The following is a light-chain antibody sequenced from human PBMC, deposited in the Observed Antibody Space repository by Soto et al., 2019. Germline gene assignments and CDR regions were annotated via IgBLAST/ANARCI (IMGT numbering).Light chain of an antibody. CDR3: CSYVGSYTSYV. V-gene: IGLV2-11*01. J-gene: IGLJ1*01. CDR1: SIDVGSYNF. Sequence: QFALTQPRSMSGSPGQSVTISCTGTSIDVGSYNFVSWYQQHPGKAPKFMIYDVTKRPSGVPGRFSGSKSGNTASLTISGLQAEDEADYYCCSYVGSYTSYVFGTGTKLTVL. CDR2: DVT.